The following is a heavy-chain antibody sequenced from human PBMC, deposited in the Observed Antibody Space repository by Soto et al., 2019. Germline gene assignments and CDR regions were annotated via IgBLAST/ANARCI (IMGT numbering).Heavy chain of an antibody. V-gene: IGHV4-61*01. CDR3: ARVGARANKYNWFDP. CDR2: IYYSGST. CDR1: GASISSSSYY. Sequence: TSETLSLTCTVSGASISSSSYYWSWVRPPPGKGLEWIGYIYYSGSTNYNPSLKSRVTISVDTSKNQFSLKLSSVTAADTAVYYCARVGARANKYNWFDPWGQGTLVTVSS. J-gene: IGHJ5*02.